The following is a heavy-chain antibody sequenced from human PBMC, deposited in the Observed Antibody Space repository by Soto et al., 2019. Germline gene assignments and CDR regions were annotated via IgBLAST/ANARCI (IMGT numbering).Heavy chain of an antibody. CDR1: GVSISSGDYY. V-gene: IGHV4-30-4*01. CDR3: ASRQTPNASDI. CDR2: IYDNRGT. J-gene: IGHJ3*02. D-gene: IGHD2-15*01. Sequence: QVQLQESGPGLVKPSQTLSLTCTVSGVSISSGDYYWSWIRQPPGKGLEWIGYIYDNRGTYYNPSLKSRTTSSFHPSMNQMSLMLRPVTASDAAMYYCASRQTPNASDIGGQGTMVTVSS.